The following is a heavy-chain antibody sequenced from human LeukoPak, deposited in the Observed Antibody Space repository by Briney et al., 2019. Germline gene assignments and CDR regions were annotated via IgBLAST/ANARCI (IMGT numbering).Heavy chain of an antibody. D-gene: IGHD6-19*01. Sequence: PSETLSLTCTVSGGSISSSSYYWGWIRQPPGKGLEWIGSIYYSGSTYYNPSLKSRVTISVDTSKNQFSLQLNSVTPEDTAVYYCARVGISSASGWLVNYDAFDIWGQGTMVTVSS. CDR2: IYYSGST. V-gene: IGHV4-39*01. J-gene: IGHJ3*02. CDR3: ARVGISSASGWLVNYDAFDI. CDR1: GGSISSSSYY.